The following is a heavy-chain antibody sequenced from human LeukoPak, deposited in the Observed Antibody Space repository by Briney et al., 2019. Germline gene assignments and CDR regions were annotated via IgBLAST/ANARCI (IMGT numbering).Heavy chain of an antibody. CDR3: AKDRSGWYYFDY. V-gene: IGHV3-23*01. J-gene: IGHJ4*02. CDR1: GFTFSSYA. D-gene: IGHD6-19*01. Sequence: GGSLRLSCAASGFTFSSYAMTWVRQAPGKGLEWVSTIGGSGGSTYYADSVKGRFTISRDNSKNTLYLQMKSLRAEDTAVYYCAKDRSGWYYFDYWGQGTLVTVSS. CDR2: IGGSGGST.